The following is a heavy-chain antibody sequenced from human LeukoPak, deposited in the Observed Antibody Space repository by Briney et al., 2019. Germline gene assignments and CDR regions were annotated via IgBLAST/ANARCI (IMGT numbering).Heavy chain of an antibody. CDR1: GFTFSSYA. D-gene: IGHD2-2*02. V-gene: IGHV3-23*01. CDR3: AQGSGSSCDTALDY. CDR2: ISGSGGNT. Sequence: GGSLRLSCAASGFTFSSYAINWVRQAPGKGLEWVSCISGSGGNTYYADSVKGRFTISRDNSKDTLYLQMNSLRAEDTAVYSCAQGSGSSCDTALDYWGQGTLVTVSS. J-gene: IGHJ4*02.